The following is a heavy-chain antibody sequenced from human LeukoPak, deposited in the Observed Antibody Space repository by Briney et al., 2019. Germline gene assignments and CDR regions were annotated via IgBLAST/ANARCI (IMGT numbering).Heavy chain of an antibody. D-gene: IGHD3-10*02. J-gene: IGHJ6*03. Sequence: GGSLRLSCAASGFTFSSYTMSWVRQAPGKGLEWVSSITRSSNYIYYADSLKGRITISRDNAKNSLYLQMNSLRAEDTAVYYCARAGRKSRGVDLVRKKETGYYYYMDVWGKGTTVTVSS. CDR1: GFTFSSYT. V-gene: IGHV3-21*01. CDR2: ITRSSNYI. CDR3: ARAGRKSRGVDLVRKKETGYYYYMDV.